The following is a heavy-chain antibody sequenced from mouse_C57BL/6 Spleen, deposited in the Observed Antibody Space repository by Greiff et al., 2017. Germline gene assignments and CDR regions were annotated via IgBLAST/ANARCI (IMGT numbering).Heavy chain of an antibody. V-gene: IGHV1-64*01. J-gene: IGHJ1*03. Sequence: QVQLQQPGTELVKPGASVKLSCKASGYTFTSYWMHWVKQRPGQGLEWIGMIHPNSGSTNYNEKFKSKATLTVDKSSSTAYMQLSSLTSEDSAVYYCARYGDWYFDVWGTGTTVTVSS. CDR3: ARYGDWYFDV. CDR2: IHPNSGST. CDR1: GYTFTSYW. D-gene: IGHD1-1*02.